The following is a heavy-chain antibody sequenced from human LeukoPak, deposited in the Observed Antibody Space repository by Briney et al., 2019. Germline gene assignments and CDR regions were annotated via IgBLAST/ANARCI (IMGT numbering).Heavy chain of an antibody. Sequence: LRLSCAASGITVSVNYMSWIRQPPGKGLEWIGYIYHSGGTYYNPSLKSRVTISVDRSKNQFSLKLSSVTAADTAVYYCARAELELSSFDYWGQGTLVTVSS. CDR1: GITVSVNY. CDR2: IYHSGGT. D-gene: IGHD1-7*01. CDR3: ARAELELSSFDY. J-gene: IGHJ4*02. V-gene: IGHV4-30-2*01.